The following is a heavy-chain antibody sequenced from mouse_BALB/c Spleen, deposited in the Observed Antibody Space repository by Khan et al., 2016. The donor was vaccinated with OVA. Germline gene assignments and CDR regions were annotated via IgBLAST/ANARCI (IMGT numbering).Heavy chain of an antibody. Sequence: QVQLQQSGAELVKPGTSVKLSCKTSGYTFPSYWIQWVKQRPGQGLGWIGQIFPGTGTTYYNENFKDKATLTVDTSSNSAYMQLPSLTSEDSAVYFCARGYFGNYECVYWGQGTLVTVSP. J-gene: IGHJ3*01. D-gene: IGHD2-1*01. CDR1: GYTFPSYW. V-gene: IGHV1S132*01. CDR2: IFPGTGTT. CDR3: ARGYFGNYECVY.